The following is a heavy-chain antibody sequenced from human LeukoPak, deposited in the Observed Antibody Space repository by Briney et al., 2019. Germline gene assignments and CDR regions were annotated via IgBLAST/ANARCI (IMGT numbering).Heavy chain of an antibody. J-gene: IGHJ5*02. CDR2: INPNSGGT. CDR3: ARGWQINSSGGFVDP. V-gene: IGHV1-2*02. D-gene: IGHD6-6*01. CDR1: GYIFTDYY. Sequence: APVRVSCKASGYIFTDYYVHWVRQAPGQGLGWMGLINPNSGGTNFAQKFQGRVAMTRDTSITTAYMELSRLSSDDTAVYYCARGWQINSSGGFVDPWGQGTLVTVSS.